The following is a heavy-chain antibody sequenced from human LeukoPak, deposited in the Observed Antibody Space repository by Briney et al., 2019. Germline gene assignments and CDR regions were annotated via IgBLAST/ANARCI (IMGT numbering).Heavy chain of an antibody. CDR2: INPNSGGT. V-gene: IGHV1-2*02. D-gene: IGHD3-22*01. CDR3: ARVGYYYDSEGDY. CDR1: GYTFTGYY. J-gene: IGHJ4*02. Sequence: ASVKVSCKASGYTFTGYYMHWVRQAPGQGLEWMGWINPNSGGTNYAQKFQGRVTMTRDTSISTAYMELSRLRSDDTAVYYCARVGYYYDSEGDYWGQGTLLTVSS.